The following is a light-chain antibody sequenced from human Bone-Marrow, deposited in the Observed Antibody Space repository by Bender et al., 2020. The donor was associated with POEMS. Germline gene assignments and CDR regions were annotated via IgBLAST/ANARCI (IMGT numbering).Light chain of an antibody. CDR2: EVI. J-gene: IGLJ3*02. Sequence: QSALTQPASVSGSPGQSITISCTGTSSDVGGYNYVSWYQQHPGKAPKLMIYEVIRRPSGVPDRFSGSKSGNTASLTVSGLQGEDEADYYCSSYAGIDNWVFGGGTKLTVL. CDR3: SSYAGIDNWV. V-gene: IGLV2-8*01. CDR1: SSDVGGYNY.